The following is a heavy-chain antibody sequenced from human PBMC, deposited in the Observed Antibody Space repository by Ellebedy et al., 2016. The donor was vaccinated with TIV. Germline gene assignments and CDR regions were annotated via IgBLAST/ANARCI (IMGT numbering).Heavy chain of an antibody. J-gene: IGHJ5*02. CDR1: GYTFTSYA. Sequence: AASVKVSCKASGYTFTSYAMHWVRQAPGQRLEWMGWINAGNGNTKYSQKFQGRVTITRDTSASTAYMELSSLRSEDTAVYYCARSHPPKNRYYYDSSGSWFDPWGQGTLVTVSS. D-gene: IGHD3-22*01. CDR3: ARSHPPKNRYYYDSSGSWFDP. CDR2: INAGNGNT. V-gene: IGHV1-3*01.